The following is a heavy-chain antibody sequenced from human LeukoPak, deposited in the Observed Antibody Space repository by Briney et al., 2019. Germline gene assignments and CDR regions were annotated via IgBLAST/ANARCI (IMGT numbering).Heavy chain of an antibody. CDR1: GYTFTSYG. CDR3: ARGSLRGPSPYYYYGMDV. V-gene: IGHV1-18*01. CDR2: ISAYNGNT. Sequence: VASVKVSCKASGYTFTSYGISWVRQAPGQGLEWMGWISAYNGNTNYAQKFQGRVTMITDTSTRTAYMELRSLRSDDTAVYYCARGSLRGPSPYYYYGMDVWGQGTTVTVSS. D-gene: IGHD2-2*01. J-gene: IGHJ6*02.